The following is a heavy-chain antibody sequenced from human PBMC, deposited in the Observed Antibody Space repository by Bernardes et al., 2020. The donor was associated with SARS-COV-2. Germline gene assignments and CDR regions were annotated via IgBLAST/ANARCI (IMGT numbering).Heavy chain of an antibody. Sequence: GGSLRLSCAASGFTFSSYSMNWVRQAPGKGLEWVSYISSSSSTIYYADSVKGRFTISRDNAKNSLYLQMNSLRDEDTAVYYCARAIMITFGGVIDVEDYGMDVWGQGTTVTVSS. D-gene: IGHD3-16*02. CDR2: ISSSSSTI. V-gene: IGHV3-48*02. CDR1: GFTFSSYS. CDR3: ARAIMITFGGVIDVEDYGMDV. J-gene: IGHJ6*02.